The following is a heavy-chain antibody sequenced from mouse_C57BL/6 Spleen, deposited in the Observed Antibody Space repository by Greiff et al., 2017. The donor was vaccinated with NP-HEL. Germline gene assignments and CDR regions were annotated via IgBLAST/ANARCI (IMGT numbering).Heavy chain of an antibody. Sequence: QVQLQQPGAELVKPGASVKLSCKASGYTFTSYWMQWVKQRPGQGLEWIGETDPSDSYTNYNQKFKGKATLTVDTSSSTAYMQLSSLTSEDSAVYYCARAPLIGRYFDVWGTGTTVTVSS. V-gene: IGHV1-50*01. CDR1: GYTFTSYW. D-gene: IGHD2-14*01. CDR3: ARAPLIGRYFDV. J-gene: IGHJ1*03. CDR2: TDPSDSYT.